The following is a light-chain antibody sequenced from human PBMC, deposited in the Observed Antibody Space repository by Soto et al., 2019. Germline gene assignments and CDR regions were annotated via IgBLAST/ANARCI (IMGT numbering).Light chain of an antibody. CDR3: AAWDDSLYGHYV. J-gene: IGLJ1*01. CDR1: SSNIGNNF. Sequence: QSVVTQAPSASGTPGQRVVISCSGSSSNIGNNFVYWYQQLPGTAPKLLIYRNNERRSGVPDRFSGSKSGTSASLAISGLRSEDEAEYYCAAWDDSLYGHYVFGTGTKVTDL. CDR2: RNN. V-gene: IGLV1-47*01.